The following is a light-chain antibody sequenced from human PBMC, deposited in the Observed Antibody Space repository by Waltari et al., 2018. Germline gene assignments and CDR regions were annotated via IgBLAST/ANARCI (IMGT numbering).Light chain of an antibody. CDR1: QDTNTF. J-gene: IGKJ4*01. CDR2: YAH. CDR3: QQGGGYPLS. V-gene: IGKV1-13*02. Sequence: IQLSQSPSSLSASVGDRVTITCRASQDTNTFLNWFQQRPGRAPNLLIYYAHTLAGGVQSRFSGSGSATTFSHTISSLQPEDFATYYCQQGGGYPLSFGEGTRVEMK.